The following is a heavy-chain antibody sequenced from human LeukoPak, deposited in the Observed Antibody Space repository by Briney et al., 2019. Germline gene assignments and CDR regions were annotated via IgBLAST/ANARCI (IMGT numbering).Heavy chain of an antibody. D-gene: IGHD3-22*01. Sequence: PSGRSLRLSCAASGFTFSSYGMHWVRQAPGKGLEWVAVISYDGSNKYYADSVKGRFTISRDNSKNTLYLQMNSLRAEDTAVYYCVKDDSSGYGNFDYWGQGTLVTVSS. CDR3: VKDDSSGYGNFDY. CDR2: ISYDGSNK. V-gene: IGHV3-30*18. J-gene: IGHJ4*02. CDR1: GFTFSSYG.